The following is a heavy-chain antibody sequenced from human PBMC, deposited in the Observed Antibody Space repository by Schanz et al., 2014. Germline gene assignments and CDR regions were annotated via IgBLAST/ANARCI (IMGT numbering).Heavy chain of an antibody. CDR2: IYYSGST. CDR3: ARHGGIPYYPMDV. D-gene: IGHD3-16*01. J-gene: IGHJ6*02. V-gene: IGHV4-39*01. CDR1: GGSISSSTYY. Sequence: QLQLQESGPGLVKPSETLSLTCTVSGGSISSSTYYWGWIRQPPGKGLEWIGIIYYSGSTYYNTSLKRRVPISVDAPKNQFSLKLSSVTAADTAVYYCARHGGIPYYPMDVWGQGTTVTVSS.